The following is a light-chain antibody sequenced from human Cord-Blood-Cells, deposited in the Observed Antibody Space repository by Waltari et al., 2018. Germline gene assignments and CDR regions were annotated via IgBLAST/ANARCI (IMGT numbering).Light chain of an antibody. CDR1: QGISSY. V-gene: IGKV1-9*01. CDR3: QQLNSYPPT. J-gene: IGKJ2*01. CDR2: AAS. Sequence: DIQLTQSPSFLSASVGDRVTITCRASQGISSYLAWYQQKPGKAPKLLIYAASTLQSGVPSRCSGSGSGTEFTLTISSLQPEDFATYYCQQLNSYPPTFGQGTKLEIK.